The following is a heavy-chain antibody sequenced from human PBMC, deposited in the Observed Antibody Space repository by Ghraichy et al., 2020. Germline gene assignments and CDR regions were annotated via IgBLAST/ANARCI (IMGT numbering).Heavy chain of an antibody. V-gene: IGHV4-39*01. Sequence: SETLSLTCTVSGGSIISPSHYWGWIRQTPGKGLEWIGSVYYSGCTHYNPALKSRVTLLVDTSNNQFSLKLTSVTATDTAVYYCARNATITGTSSNWFDSWGQGMLVTVSS. CDR1: GGSIISPSHY. D-gene: IGHD1-20*01. CDR2: VYYSGCT. CDR3: ARNATITGTSSNWFDS. J-gene: IGHJ5*01.